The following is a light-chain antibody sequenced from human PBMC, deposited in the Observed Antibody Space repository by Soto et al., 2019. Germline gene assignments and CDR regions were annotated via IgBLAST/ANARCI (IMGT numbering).Light chain of an antibody. Sequence: DIQMTQSPSSLSASVGDRVTITCRASQGIRNDLGWYQQKPGKAPKLLIYAASTLQSGVPSRFSGSGSGTDFTLTISSLQPEDFATYYCQHYGGVWTFGQGTKVDIK. CDR1: QGIRND. V-gene: IGKV1-17*01. CDR2: AAS. J-gene: IGKJ1*01. CDR3: QHYGGVWT.